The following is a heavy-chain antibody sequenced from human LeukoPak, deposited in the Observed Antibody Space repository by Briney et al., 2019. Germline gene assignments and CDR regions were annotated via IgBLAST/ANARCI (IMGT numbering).Heavy chain of an antibody. J-gene: IGHJ4*02. CDR1: GGSFSGYY. D-gene: IGHD3-22*01. CDR3: ARFRYYYDSSGLDY. Sequence: SETLSLTCAVYGGSFSGYYWSWIRQPPGKGLEWIGEINHSGSTNYNPSLKSRVTISVDTSKNQFSLKLSSVTAADAAVYYCARFRYYYDSSGLDYWGQGTLVTVSS. CDR2: INHSGST. V-gene: IGHV4-34*01.